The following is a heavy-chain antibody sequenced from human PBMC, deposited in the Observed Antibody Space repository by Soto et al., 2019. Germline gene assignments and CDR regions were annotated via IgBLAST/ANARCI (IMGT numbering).Heavy chain of an antibody. J-gene: IGHJ4*02. CDR2: ISYDGGNK. CDR3: AKDRTEATGGINY. Sequence: LRLSCVASGFTFTIYGMHWVRQAPGKGLEWVAVISYDGGNKYYADSVRGRFTISRDNSKNTLYLQMNSLRAEDTAVYYCAKDRTEATGGINYWGRGTLVTVSS. D-gene: IGHD6-13*01. V-gene: IGHV3-30*18. CDR1: GFTFTIYG.